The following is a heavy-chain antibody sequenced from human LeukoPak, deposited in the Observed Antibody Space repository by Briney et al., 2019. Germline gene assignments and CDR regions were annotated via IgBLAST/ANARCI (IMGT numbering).Heavy chain of an antibody. Sequence: ASVKVSCKASGYTFTSYYMHWVRQAPGQGLEWMGIINPSGGSTSYAQKFQGRVTMTRDTSTNTVYMELSSLRSEDTAVYYCARTYDYVWGSYSPFDYWGQGTLVTVSS. CDR2: INPSGGST. J-gene: IGHJ4*02. D-gene: IGHD3-16*01. V-gene: IGHV1-46*01. CDR3: ARTYDYVWGSYSPFDY. CDR1: GYTFTSYY.